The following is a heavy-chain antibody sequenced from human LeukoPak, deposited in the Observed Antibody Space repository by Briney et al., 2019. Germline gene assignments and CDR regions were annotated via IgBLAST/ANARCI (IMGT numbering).Heavy chain of an antibody. J-gene: IGHJ3*02. V-gene: IGHV1-18*04. D-gene: IGHD4-23*01. CDR3: ARSTVGFDAFDI. CDR1: GYTFTGYY. Sequence: ASVKVSCKASGYTFTGYYMHWVRQAPGQGLEWMGWISAYNGNTNYARKLQGRVTMTTDTSTSTAYMELRSLRSDDTAVYYCARSTVGFDAFDIWGQGTMVTVSS. CDR2: ISAYNGNT.